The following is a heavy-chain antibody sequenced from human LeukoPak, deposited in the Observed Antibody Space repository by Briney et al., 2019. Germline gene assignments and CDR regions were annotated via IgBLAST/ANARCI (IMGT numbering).Heavy chain of an antibody. J-gene: IGHJ4*02. Sequence: GGSLRLSCTVSGFTVSSNSMSWVRQAPGKGLEWVSFIYSDNTHYSDSVKGRFTISRDNSKNTLYLQMNSLRAEDTAVYYCAPNIVATVNFDYWGQGTLVTVSS. CDR3: APNIVATVNFDY. V-gene: IGHV3-53*01. CDR1: GFTVSSNS. CDR2: IYSDNT. D-gene: IGHD5-12*01.